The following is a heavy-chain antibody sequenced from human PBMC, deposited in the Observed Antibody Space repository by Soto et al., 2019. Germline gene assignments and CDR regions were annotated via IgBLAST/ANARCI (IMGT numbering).Heavy chain of an antibody. CDR2: IYYSGST. Sequence: LSLTCTVSGGSISSSSYYWGWIRQPPGKGLEWIGSIYYSGSTYYNPSLKSRVTISVDTSKNQFSLKLSSVTAADTAVYYCARHKSNWENNWFDPWGQGTLVTVSS. J-gene: IGHJ5*02. CDR1: GGSISSSSYY. V-gene: IGHV4-39*01. D-gene: IGHD7-27*01. CDR3: ARHKSNWENNWFDP.